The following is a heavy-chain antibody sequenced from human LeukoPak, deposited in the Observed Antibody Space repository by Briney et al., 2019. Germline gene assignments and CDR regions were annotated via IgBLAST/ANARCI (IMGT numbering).Heavy chain of an antibody. CDR1: GFTFSSYW. J-gene: IGHJ4*02. D-gene: IGHD2-2*01. CDR2: IDGDGSST. Sequence: GGSLRLSCAASGFTFSSYWMYWVRQAPGKGLVWVSRIDGDGSSTDYADSVKGRFTISRDNAKNTLYLQMNSLRAEDTAVYYCARSNANSFDSWGPGTLVTVSS. CDR3: ARSNANSFDS. V-gene: IGHV3-74*01.